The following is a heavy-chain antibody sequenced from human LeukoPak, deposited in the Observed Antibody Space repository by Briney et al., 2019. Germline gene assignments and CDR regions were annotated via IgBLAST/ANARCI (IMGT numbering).Heavy chain of an antibody. D-gene: IGHD2-15*01. V-gene: IGHV1-3*01. CDR3: ARDAHCSGGSCYPVRDYYGMDV. Sequence: ASVKVSCKASGYTFTSYAMHWVRQAPGRRLEWMGWINAGNGNTKYSQKFQGRVTITRDTSASTAYMELSSLRSEDTAVYYCARDAHCSGGSCYPVRDYYGMDVWGQGTTVTVSS. J-gene: IGHJ6*02. CDR1: GYTFTSYA. CDR2: INAGNGNT.